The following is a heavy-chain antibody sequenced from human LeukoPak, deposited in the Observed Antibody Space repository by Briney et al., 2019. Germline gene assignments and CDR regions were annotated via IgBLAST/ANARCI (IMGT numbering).Heavy chain of an antibody. V-gene: IGHV3-33*01. CDR3: ARKSGAVAGTKGRYDAFDI. J-gene: IGHJ3*02. Sequence: GGSLRLSCAASGFTFSSYGMHWVRQAPGKGLEWVAVIWYDGSNKYYADSVKGRFTISRDNSKNTVYLQMNSLRAEDTAVYYCARKSGAVAGTKGRYDAFDIWGQATMVTVSS. CDR2: IWYDGSNK. D-gene: IGHD6-19*01. CDR1: GFTFSSYG.